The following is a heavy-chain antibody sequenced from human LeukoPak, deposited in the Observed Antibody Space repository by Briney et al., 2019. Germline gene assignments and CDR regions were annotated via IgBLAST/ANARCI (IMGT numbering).Heavy chain of an antibody. CDR3: ARSYSNHLFGMDV. CDR2: MYSGGST. CDR1: GFTVSSYY. D-gene: IGHD4-11*01. V-gene: IGHV3-66*01. J-gene: IGHJ6*02. Sequence: GRSLRLSCAASGFTVSSYYMTWVRQAPGKGLEWVSVMYSGGSTYYADSVKGRVAISRDNSQNTVFPQMNSVRVEDTAVYYCARSYSNHLFGMDVWGQGTAVTVSS.